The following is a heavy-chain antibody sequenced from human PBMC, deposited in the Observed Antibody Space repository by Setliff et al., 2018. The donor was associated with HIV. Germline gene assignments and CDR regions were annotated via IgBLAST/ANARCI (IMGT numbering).Heavy chain of an antibody. V-gene: IGHV3-7*03. J-gene: IGHJ1*01. D-gene: IGHD6-13*01. CDR2: IQEDGTVK. CDR1: GYTFTSYA. CDR3: AKDSSSWPRHFQH. Sequence: ASGYTFTSYAMHWVRQAPGKGLEWVANIQEDGTVKDYVDSVKGRFTISRDNAKNSLYLQMNSLRAEDTALYYCAKDSSSWPRHFQHWGQGTLVTVSS.